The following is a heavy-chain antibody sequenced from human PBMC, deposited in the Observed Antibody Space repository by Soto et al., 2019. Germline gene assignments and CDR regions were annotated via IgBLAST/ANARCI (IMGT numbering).Heavy chain of an antibody. CDR3: ARDDVGYCSNGICYTKPFDY. CDR2: VSAYIGTT. Sequence: ASVKVSCKASGYTFISYGISWVRQAPGQGPEWVGWVSAYIGTTYYAQKLQGRVTMTADTSTNTAYMELRSLRSDDTAVYYCARDDVGYCSNGICYTKPFDYWGQGTPVTVSS. V-gene: IGHV1-18*01. J-gene: IGHJ4*02. D-gene: IGHD2-8*01. CDR1: GYTFISYG.